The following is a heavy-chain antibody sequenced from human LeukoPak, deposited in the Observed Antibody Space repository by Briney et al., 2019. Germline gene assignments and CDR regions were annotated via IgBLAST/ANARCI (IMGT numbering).Heavy chain of an antibody. V-gene: IGHV3-48*01. J-gene: IGHJ6*02. CDR1: GFTFSSYS. D-gene: IGHD3-16*01. CDR3: ARGGGLDV. Sequence: GGSLRLSCAASGFTFSSYSMDWVRQAPGKGLEWVSYISSSSSTIYHADSVKGRFTISRDNAKNSLYLQMNSLRAEDTAVYSCARGGGLDVWGQGATVTVSS. CDR2: ISSSSSTI.